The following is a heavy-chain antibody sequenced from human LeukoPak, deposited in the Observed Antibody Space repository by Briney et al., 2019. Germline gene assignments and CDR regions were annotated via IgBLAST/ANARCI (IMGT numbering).Heavy chain of an antibody. V-gene: IGHV4-39*02. D-gene: IGHD3-22*01. J-gene: IGHJ4*02. CDR3: ARDTYYYDSSGYD. Sequence: PSETLSLTCTVSGGSISSSSYYWGWIRQPPGKGLEWIGSIYYSGSTYYNPSLKSRVTISVDTSKNQFSLKLSSVTAADTAVYYCARDTYYYDSSGYDWGQGTLVTVSS. CDR2: IYYSGST. CDR1: GGSISSSSYY.